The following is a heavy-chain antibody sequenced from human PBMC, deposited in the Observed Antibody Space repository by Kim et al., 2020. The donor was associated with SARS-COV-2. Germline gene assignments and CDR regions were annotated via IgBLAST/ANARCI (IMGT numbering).Heavy chain of an antibody. V-gene: IGHV4-34*01. CDR3: ARASGGFIAAAGTGIDY. Sequence: LKSRVTISVDTSKNQYSLKLSSVTAADTAVYYCARASGGFIAAAGTGIDYWGQGTLVTVSS. D-gene: IGHD6-13*01. J-gene: IGHJ4*02.